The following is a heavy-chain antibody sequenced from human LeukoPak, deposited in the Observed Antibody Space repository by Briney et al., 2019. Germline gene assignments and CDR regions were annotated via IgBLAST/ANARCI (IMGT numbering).Heavy chain of an antibody. CDR3: ASPYYDFWSGYPF. Sequence: GASVKVSCKASGGTFSSYAISWVRQAPGQGLEWMGGIIPIFGTANYAQKFQGRVTITADESTSTACMELSSLRSEDTAVYYCASPYYDFWSGYPFWGQGTLVTVSS. CDR1: GGTFSSYA. D-gene: IGHD3-3*01. V-gene: IGHV1-69*13. J-gene: IGHJ4*02. CDR2: IIPIFGTA.